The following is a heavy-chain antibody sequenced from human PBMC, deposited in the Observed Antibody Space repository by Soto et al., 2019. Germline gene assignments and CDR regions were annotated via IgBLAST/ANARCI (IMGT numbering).Heavy chain of an antibody. V-gene: IGHV1-18*04. J-gene: IGHJ4*02. CDR2: VSGSNGKT. CDR1: CYTFINHG. CDR3: ARDFYPLAYYFDP. Sequence: GASVKVSCKASCYTFINHGISCVRQAPGQGLEWMGWVSGSNGKTKYAQKFQGRVTMTREASTSTAHMELRNLTSDDTAVYFCARDFYPLAYYFDPWGQGTLVTVS.